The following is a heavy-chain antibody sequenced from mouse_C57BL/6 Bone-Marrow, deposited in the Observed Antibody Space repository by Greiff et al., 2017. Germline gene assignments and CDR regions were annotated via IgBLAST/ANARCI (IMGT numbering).Heavy chain of an antibody. CDR3: ARLYLLLRGDY. CDR2: VLPGSGST. D-gene: IGHD1-1*01. CDR1: GYTFTGYW. V-gene: IGHV1-9*01. J-gene: IGHJ4*01. Sequence: QVQLQQAGAELMKPGASVKLSCKATGYTFTGYWIEWVKQRPGHGIEWIGEVLPGSGSTNYNEKFKGKATFAADTSSNTAYMQLSSLTTEDSAIYYGARLYLLLRGDYWGQGTSVTVSS.